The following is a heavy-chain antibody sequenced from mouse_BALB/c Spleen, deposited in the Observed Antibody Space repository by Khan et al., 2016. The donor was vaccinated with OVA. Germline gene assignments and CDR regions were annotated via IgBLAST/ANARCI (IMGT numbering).Heavy chain of an antibody. CDR3: ARDHGNTHEYFDY. V-gene: IGHV2-9*02. Sequence: VQLQESGPGLVAPSQSLSITCTVSGFSLTSYGVHWVRQPPGKGLEWLGIIWAGGSTNYNSALMSRLSISKDNFKSQVFVKMISLQTDDTAMYYCARDHGNTHEYFDYWGQGTTLTGSS. CDR2: IWAGGST. J-gene: IGHJ2*01. D-gene: IGHD1-1*01. CDR1: GFSLTSYG.